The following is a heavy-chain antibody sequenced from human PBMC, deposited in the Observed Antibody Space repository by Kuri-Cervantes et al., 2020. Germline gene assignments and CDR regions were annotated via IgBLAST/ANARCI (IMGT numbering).Heavy chain of an antibody. CDR1: GFTFDDYA. V-gene: IGHV3-9*01. J-gene: IGHJ4*02. CDR2: ISWNSGSI. D-gene: IGHD3-10*01. CDR3: AREVFTMVRGVTE. Sequence: LSLTCAASGFTFDDYAMHWVRQVPGKGLEWVSGISWNSGSIGYVDSVKGRFTISRDNAKNSLYLQMNSLRAEDTAVYYCAREVFTMVRGVTEWGQGTLVTVSS.